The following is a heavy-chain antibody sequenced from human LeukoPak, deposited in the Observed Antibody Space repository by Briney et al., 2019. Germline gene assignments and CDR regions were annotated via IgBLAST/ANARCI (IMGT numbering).Heavy chain of an antibody. V-gene: IGHV1-8*03. CDR3: ARWLVVVREGGYFDY. Sequence: VSVKVSCKASGYTFTSYDINWVRRATGKGLEWVGWMNPNSGNTGYAQKFQGRVTITRNTSISTAFMEFSSLRSEDTAVYYCARWLVVVREGGYFDYWGQGTLVTVSS. J-gene: IGHJ4*02. CDR1: GYTFTSYD. CDR2: MNPNSGNT. D-gene: IGHD2-15*01.